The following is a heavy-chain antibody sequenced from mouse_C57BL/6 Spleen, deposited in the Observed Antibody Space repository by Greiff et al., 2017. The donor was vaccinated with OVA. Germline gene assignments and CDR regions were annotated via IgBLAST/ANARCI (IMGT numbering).Heavy chain of an antibody. CDR2: INPSNGGT. D-gene: IGHD2-2*01. CDR1: GYTFTSYW. CDR3: APMVTTTGYYFDY. J-gene: IGHJ2*01. V-gene: IGHV1-53*01. Sequence: VQLQQSGTELVKPGASVKLSCKASGYTFTSYWMHWVKQRPGQGLEWIGNINPSNGGTNYNEKFKSKATLTVEKSSSTAYMQLSSLTSEDSAVYYCAPMVTTTGYYFDYWGQGTTLTVSS.